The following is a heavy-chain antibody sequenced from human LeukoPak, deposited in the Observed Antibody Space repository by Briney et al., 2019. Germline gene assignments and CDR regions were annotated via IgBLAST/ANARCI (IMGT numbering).Heavy chain of an antibody. D-gene: IGHD3-9*01. CDR2: ILGSGGST. Sequence: PGASLRLSCAASGFTFSNYAMSWVRQAPGEGLEWVSAILGSGGSTYYADSVKGRFTVSRDNSESTLYLQMNSLRAEDTALYYCAKWGDYDVLTGYYVPDYWGQGTLVTVSS. CDR1: GFTFSNYA. V-gene: IGHV3-23*01. J-gene: IGHJ4*02. CDR3: AKWGDYDVLTGYYVPDY.